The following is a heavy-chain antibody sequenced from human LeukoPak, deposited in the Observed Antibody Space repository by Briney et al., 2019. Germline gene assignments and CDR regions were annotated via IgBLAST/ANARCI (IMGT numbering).Heavy chain of an antibody. CDR2: IYYSGST. V-gene: IGHV4-59*01. D-gene: IGHD3-10*01. CDR1: GGSISSYY. Sequence: SETLSLTCTVSGGSISSYYWSWIRQPPGKGLEWIGYIYYSGSTNYNPSLKSRVTISVDTSKNQFSLKLSSVTAADTAVYYCAREGYGSGSSLDVWGQGTTVTVSS. CDR3: AREGYGSGSSLDV. J-gene: IGHJ6*02.